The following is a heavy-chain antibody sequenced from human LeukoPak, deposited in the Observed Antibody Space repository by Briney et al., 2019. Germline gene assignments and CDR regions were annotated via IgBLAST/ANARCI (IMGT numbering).Heavy chain of an antibody. CDR2: IYSGGST. D-gene: IGHD1-14*01. Sequence: PGGSLRLSCAASGFTVSSNYMSWVRQAPGKGLEWVSVIYSGGSTYYADSVKGRFTISRDNAKNSLYLQMNSLRAEDTAVYYCARVYRRYFDYWGQGTLVTVSS. CDR1: GFTVSSNY. J-gene: IGHJ4*02. CDR3: ARVYRRYFDY. V-gene: IGHV3-53*01.